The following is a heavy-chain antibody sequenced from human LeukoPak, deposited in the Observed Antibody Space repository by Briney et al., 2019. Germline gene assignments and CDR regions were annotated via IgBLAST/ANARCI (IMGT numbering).Heavy chain of an antibody. CDR2: MFSSGTT. D-gene: IGHD4-17*01. V-gene: IGHV4-31*03. CDR3: VADGRYVDD. Sequence: SQTLSLTCTVSGGSITSGGYYWSWIRQHPGKGLEWIGYMFSSGTTFYNPSLTSRVTISGDTSKNQFSLSLTSVTAADTAVYYCVADGRYVDDWGQGTLVTVSS. J-gene: IGHJ4*02. CDR1: GGSITSGGYY.